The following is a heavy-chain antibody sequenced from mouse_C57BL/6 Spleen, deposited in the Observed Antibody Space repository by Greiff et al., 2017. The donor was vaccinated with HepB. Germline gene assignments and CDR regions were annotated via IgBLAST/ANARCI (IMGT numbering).Heavy chain of an antibody. V-gene: IGHV1-22*01. Sequence: VHVKQSGPELVKPGASVKMSCKASGYTFTDYNMHWVKQSHGKSLEWIGYINPNNGGTSYNQKFKGKATLTVNKSSSTAYMELRSLTSEDSAVYYCANYDGYYEGFAYWGQGTLVTVSA. J-gene: IGHJ3*01. CDR1: GYTFTDYN. CDR2: INPNNGGT. D-gene: IGHD2-3*01. CDR3: ANYDGYYEGFAY.